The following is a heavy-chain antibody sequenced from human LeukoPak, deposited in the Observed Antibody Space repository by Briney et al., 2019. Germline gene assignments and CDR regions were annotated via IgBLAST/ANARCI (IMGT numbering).Heavy chain of an antibody. D-gene: IGHD3-9*01. CDR1: GFTFSSYW. CDR2: IKQDGSEK. CDR3: AREHNDYDILTGYYYRVGDFDY. J-gene: IGHJ4*02. Sequence: GVSLRLSCAASGFTFSSYWMSWVRQAPGKGLEWVANIKQDGSEKYYVDSVKGRFTISRDNAKNSLYLQMNSLRAEDTAVYYCAREHNDYDILTGYYYRVGDFDYWGQGTLVTVSS. V-gene: IGHV3-7*03.